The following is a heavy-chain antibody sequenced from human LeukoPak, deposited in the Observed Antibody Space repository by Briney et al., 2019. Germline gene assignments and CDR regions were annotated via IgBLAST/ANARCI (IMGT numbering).Heavy chain of an antibody. D-gene: IGHD6-13*01. V-gene: IGHV4-34*01. CDR1: GGSFSGYY. CDR2: INHSGST. CDR3: ARIGFGSSWYGQVS. J-gene: IGHJ5*02. Sequence: SETLSLTCAVSGGSFSGYYWSWIRQPPGKGLEWIGEINHSGSTNYNPSLKSRVTISVDTSKNQFSLKLSSVTAADTAVYYCARIGFGSSWYGQVSWGQGTLVTVSS.